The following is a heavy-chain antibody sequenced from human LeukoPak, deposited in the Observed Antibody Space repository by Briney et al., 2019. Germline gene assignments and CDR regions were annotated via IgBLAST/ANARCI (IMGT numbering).Heavy chain of an antibody. J-gene: IGHJ4*02. D-gene: IGHD2-2*01. CDR2: INSDGSST. CDR3: ARGVPAAAFDY. Sequence: GGSLRLSCAASGSTFSSSWMHWVRQAPGKGLVWVSHINSDGSSTTYADSVKGRFTVSRDNAKNTLYLQMNSLRAEDTAVYYCARGVPAAAFDYWGQGTLVTVSS. V-gene: IGHV3-74*01. CDR1: GSTFSSSW.